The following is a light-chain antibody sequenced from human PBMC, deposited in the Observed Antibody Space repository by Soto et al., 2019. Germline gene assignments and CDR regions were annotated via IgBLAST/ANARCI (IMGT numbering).Light chain of an antibody. Sequence: DIVMTQSPLSLPVTPGEPASISCRSRQSLLNSNGYNYFHWYLQKPGQSPQVVIYLGPNRASGVTERVSGVGSGTDVTLKISRVQAEDFGVYYCLQTLQTPWTFGQGTKLESK. CDR1: QSLLNSNGYNY. V-gene: IGKV2-28*01. CDR2: LGP. CDR3: LQTLQTPWT. J-gene: IGKJ1*01.